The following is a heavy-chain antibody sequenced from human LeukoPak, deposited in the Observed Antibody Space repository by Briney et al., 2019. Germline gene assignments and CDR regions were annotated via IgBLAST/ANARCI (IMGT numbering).Heavy chain of an antibody. Sequence: GGSLRLSCAASGFTFSSYSMNWVRQAPGKGLESVSSISTSSSYIYYADSVKGRFTISRDNAKNSLYLQMNCLRAEDTAVYYCARGITAAGTNWFDPWGQGTLVTVSS. D-gene: IGHD6-13*01. V-gene: IGHV3-21*01. CDR2: ISTSSSYI. CDR3: ARGITAAGTNWFDP. CDR1: GFTFSSYS. J-gene: IGHJ5*02.